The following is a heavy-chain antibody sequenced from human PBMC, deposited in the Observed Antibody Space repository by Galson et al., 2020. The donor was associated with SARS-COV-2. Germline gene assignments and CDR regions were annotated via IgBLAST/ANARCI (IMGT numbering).Heavy chain of an antibody. Sequence: SVKVSCKASGGTFSSYAISWVRQAPGQGLAWMGRIIPILGIANYAQKFQGRVTITADKSTSTAYMELSSLSSEDTAVYYCARGDYYDRIVYSESFDYWGQGTLVTVSS. J-gene: IGHJ4*02. CDR1: GGTFSSYA. D-gene: IGHD3-22*01. V-gene: IGHV1-69*04. CDR3: ARGDYYDRIVYSESFDY. CDR2: IIPILGIA.